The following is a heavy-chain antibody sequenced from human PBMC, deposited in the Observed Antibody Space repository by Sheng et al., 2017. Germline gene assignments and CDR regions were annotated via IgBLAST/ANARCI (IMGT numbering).Heavy chain of an antibody. Sequence: QVQLVQSGAEVKKPGSSVKVSCKASGGTFSSYAISWVRQAPGQGLEWMGGIIPILGIANYAQKFQGRVTITADKSTSTAYMELSSLRSEDTAVYYCARYNPWGSSWYEQGFDPWGQGTLVTVSS. CDR3: ARYNPWGSSWYEQGFDP. D-gene: IGHD6-13*01. V-gene: IGHV1-69*04. CDR1: GGTFSSYA. CDR2: IIPILGIA. J-gene: IGHJ5*02.